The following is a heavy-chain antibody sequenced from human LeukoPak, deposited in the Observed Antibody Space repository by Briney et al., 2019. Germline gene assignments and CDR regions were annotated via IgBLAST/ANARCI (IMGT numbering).Heavy chain of an antibody. J-gene: IGHJ3*01. CDR2: IKRDGSEE. D-gene: IGHD3-22*01. CDR3: ARDPYDRGGYGAFDL. CDR1: GFTFTGYW. Sequence: PGGSLRLSCAASGFTFTGYWMSWVRQAPGKGLEWVANIKRDGSEEYYVDSVRGRFTISRDNAKNSLYLQMSSLRAEDTATYYCARDPYDRGGYGAFDLWGLGTAITVSS. V-gene: IGHV3-7*01.